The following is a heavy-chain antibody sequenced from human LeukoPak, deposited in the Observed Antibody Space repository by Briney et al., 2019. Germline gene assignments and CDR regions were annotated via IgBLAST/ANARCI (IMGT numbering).Heavy chain of an antibody. D-gene: IGHD2-2*01. Sequence: GASVKVSCKASGYTFTGYYMHWVRQAPGQGLEWMGWINPNSGGPNHAQKFQGRVTMTRDTSISTAYMELSRLRSDDTPVYYCARDSVVVPAAMSMDVWGQGTTVTVSS. V-gene: IGHV1-2*02. CDR3: ARDSVVVPAAMSMDV. CDR2: INPNSGGP. CDR1: GYTFTGYY. J-gene: IGHJ6*02.